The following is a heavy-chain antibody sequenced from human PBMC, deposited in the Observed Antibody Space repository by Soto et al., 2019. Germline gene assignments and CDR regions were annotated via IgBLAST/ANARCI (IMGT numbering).Heavy chain of an antibody. Sequence: SETLSLTCAVYGGSFSGYYWSWIRQPPGKGLEWIGEINHSGSTNYNPSLKSRVTISVDTSKNQFSLKLSSVTVADTAVYYCARALNWFDPWGQGTLVTVSS. CDR2: INHSGST. J-gene: IGHJ5*02. CDR3: ARALNWFDP. V-gene: IGHV4-34*01. CDR1: GGSFSGYY.